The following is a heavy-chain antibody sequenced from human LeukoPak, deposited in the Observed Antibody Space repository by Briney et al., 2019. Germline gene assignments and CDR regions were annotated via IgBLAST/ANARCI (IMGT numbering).Heavy chain of an antibody. V-gene: IGHV1-18*01. CDR2: ISGYNGNT. J-gene: IGHJ4*02. Sequence: ASVKVSCKASGYTFTSHGISWVRQAPGQGLEWMGRISGYNGNTNYAQKLQGRVTMTTDTSTSTAYMELRSLRSDDTAVYYCARNRSGYCDYWGQGTLVTVSS. CDR1: GYTFTSHG. D-gene: IGHD3-3*01. CDR3: ARNRSGYCDY.